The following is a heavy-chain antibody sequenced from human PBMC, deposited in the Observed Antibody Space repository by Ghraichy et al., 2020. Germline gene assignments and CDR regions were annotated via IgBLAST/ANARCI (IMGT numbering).Heavy chain of an antibody. CDR3: ARQQRRLAPMDY. Sequence: SETLSLTCTVSGGSISSYYWSWIRQPPGKGLEWIGYIYYSGSTNYNPSLKSRVTISVDTSKNQFSLKLSSVTAADTAVYYCARQQRRLAPMDYWGQGTLVTVSS. CDR1: GGSISSYY. V-gene: IGHV4-59*01. J-gene: IGHJ4*02. D-gene: IGHD1/OR15-1a*01. CDR2: IYYSGST.